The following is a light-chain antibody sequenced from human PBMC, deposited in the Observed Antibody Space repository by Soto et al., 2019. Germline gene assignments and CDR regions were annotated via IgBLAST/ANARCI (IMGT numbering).Light chain of an antibody. CDR3: QHYCTSPLS. CDR2: GGS. Sequence: EIVLTQSPGTLSLSPGERATLSCRASQSVGSSYLAWYQHKPGQAPRLLIHGGSSRATGVPDRFSGSGSRTDFTLTISRLEPEDFSVYYCQHYCTSPLSFGQGTRLDIE. CDR1: QSVGSSY. V-gene: IGKV3-20*01. J-gene: IGKJ5*01.